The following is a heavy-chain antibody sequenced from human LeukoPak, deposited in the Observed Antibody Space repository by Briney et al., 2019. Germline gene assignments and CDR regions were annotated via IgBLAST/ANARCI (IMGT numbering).Heavy chain of an antibody. V-gene: IGHV1-18*01. CDR1: GYTFTSYS. J-gene: IGHJ5*02. CDR3: ARSVSLGWFDP. Sequence: GASVKVSCKGSGYTFTSYSISWVRQAPGQGLEWMGWSSADNGNTKYAQKFQGRVTMTTDTSTSTAYMELRSLRSDDTAAYYCARSVSLGWFDPWGQGTLVTVSS. CDR2: SSADNGNT. D-gene: IGHD1-14*01.